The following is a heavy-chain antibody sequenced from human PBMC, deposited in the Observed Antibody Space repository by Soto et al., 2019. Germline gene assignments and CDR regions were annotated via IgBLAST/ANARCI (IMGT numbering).Heavy chain of an antibody. Sequence: SETLSLTCTVSGGSVSSGSYYWSWIRQPPGKGLEWIGYIYYSGSTNYNPSLKSRVTISVDTSKNQFSLKLSSVTAADTAVYYCARIPGIAAAGTGELLAPYYYYGMDVWGQGTTVTVSS. CDR1: GGSVSSGSYY. CDR2: IYYSGST. CDR3: ARIPGIAAAGTGELLAPYYYYGMDV. J-gene: IGHJ6*02. D-gene: IGHD6-13*01. V-gene: IGHV4-61*01.